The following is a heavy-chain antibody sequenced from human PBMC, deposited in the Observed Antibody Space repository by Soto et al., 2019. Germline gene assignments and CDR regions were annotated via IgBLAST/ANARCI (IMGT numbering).Heavy chain of an antibody. V-gene: IGHV4-59*08. J-gene: IGHJ2*01. D-gene: IGHD2-21*01. CDR2: IYYSGST. CDR3: FFFQAEDGIRDL. Sequence: GKGLEGIGYIYYSGSTNYNPSLKSRVTISVDTSKNQFSLKLSSVTAADTAVYYCFFFQAEDGIRDL.